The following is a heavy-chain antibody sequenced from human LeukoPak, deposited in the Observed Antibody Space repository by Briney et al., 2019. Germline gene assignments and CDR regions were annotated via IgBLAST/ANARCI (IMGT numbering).Heavy chain of an antibody. D-gene: IGHD3-3*01. CDR3: ANTYYAFWSGSF. V-gene: IGHV3-30-3*01. CDR2: ISYDESKR. Sequence: GGSLRLSCAASGFTFSSYGIHWVRQAPGKGLEWVTVISYDESKRYYADSVKGRFTISRDNSRNTVYLQMNSLRAEDTAVYYCANTYYAFWSGSFWGQGTLVTVSS. CDR1: GFTFSSYG. J-gene: IGHJ4*02.